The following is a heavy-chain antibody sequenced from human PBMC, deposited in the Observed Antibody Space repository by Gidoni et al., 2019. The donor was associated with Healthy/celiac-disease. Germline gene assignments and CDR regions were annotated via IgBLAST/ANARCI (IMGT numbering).Heavy chain of an antibody. CDR1: GFTFSSYA. V-gene: IGHV3-23*01. Sequence: EVQLLESGGGLVQPGGSLRLSCSASGFTFSSYALGWVRQAPGKGLEWVSAISGSGGSTYYADAVKGRFTISRDNSKNTLYLQMNSLRDEDTAVYYCAKPFWKSPGRENYWGQGTLVTVSS. CDR3: AKPFWKSPGRENY. J-gene: IGHJ4*02. CDR2: ISGSGGST. D-gene: IGHD3-3*01.